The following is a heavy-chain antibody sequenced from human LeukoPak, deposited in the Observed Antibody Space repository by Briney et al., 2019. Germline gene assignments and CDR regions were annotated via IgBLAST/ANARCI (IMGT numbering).Heavy chain of an antibody. Sequence: PSETLSLTCAVYGGSFSGYYWSWIRQPPGKGLEWIGEINHSGSTNYNPSLKSRVTISVDTSKNQFSLKLSSVTAADTAVYYCARAREQGKSARKSYYFDCWGQGTLVTVSS. CDR1: GGSFSGYY. CDR3: ARAREQGKSARKSYYFDC. J-gene: IGHJ4*02. CDR2: INHSGST. V-gene: IGHV4-34*01. D-gene: IGHD1-14*01.